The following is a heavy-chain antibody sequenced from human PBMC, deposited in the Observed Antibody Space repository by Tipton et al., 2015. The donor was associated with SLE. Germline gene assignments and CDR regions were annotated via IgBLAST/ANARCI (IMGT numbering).Heavy chain of an antibody. V-gene: IGHV4-39*01. D-gene: IGHD3-10*01. CDR3: ASAGAGGYYYYMDV. Sequence: TLSLTCTVSGGSISSSSYYWGWIRQPPGKGLEWIGSIYYSGSTYYNPSLKSRVTISVDTSKNQFSLKLSSVTAADTAVYYCASAGAGGYYYYMDVWGKGTTVTVSS. CDR2: IYYSGST. CDR1: GGSISSSSYY. J-gene: IGHJ6*03.